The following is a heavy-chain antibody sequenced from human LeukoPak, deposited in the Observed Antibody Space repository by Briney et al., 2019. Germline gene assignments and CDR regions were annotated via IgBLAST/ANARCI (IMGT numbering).Heavy chain of an antibody. V-gene: IGHV3-21*01. CDR2: ISSSSSYI. J-gene: IGHJ4*02. D-gene: IGHD6-19*01. CDR1: GFTFSSYS. Sequence: GGSLRLSCAASGFTFSSYSMNWVRQAPGKGLEWVSSISSSSSYIYYAGSVKGRFTISRDNAKNSLYLQMNSLRAEDTAVYYCARGFEQWLAFDYWGQGTLVTVSS. CDR3: ARGFEQWLAFDY.